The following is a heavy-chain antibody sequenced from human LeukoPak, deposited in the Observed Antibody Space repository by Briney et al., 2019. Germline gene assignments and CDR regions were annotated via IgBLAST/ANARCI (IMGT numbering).Heavy chain of an antibody. D-gene: IGHD2-21*01. Sequence: ASVKVSCKASGGTFSSYTISWVRQAPGQGLEWMGRIIPIFGTANYAQKFQGRVTITADESTSTAYMELSSLRSEDTAVYYCVSSSSELFNNWFDPWGQGTLVTVSS. V-gene: IGHV1-69*13. CDR1: GGTFSSYT. CDR3: VSSSSELFNNWFDP. CDR2: IIPIFGTA. J-gene: IGHJ5*02.